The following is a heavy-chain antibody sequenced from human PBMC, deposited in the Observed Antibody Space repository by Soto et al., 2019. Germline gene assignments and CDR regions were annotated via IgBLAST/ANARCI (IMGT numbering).Heavy chain of an antibody. J-gene: IGHJ6*02. CDR1: GFTFSSYE. Sequence: HPGWSLRLSCAACGFTFSSYEMNWVRQAPGKGLEWVSYISSSGRTTYYANSVKGSFTISRDNAKKSLSLQMNKLRADDTALYYCARDRDELVGILPYYYGMDVWGQGTTVTVYS. CDR3: ARDRDELVGILPYYYGMDV. CDR2: ISSSGRTT. D-gene: IGHD2-21*01. V-gene: IGHV3-48*03.